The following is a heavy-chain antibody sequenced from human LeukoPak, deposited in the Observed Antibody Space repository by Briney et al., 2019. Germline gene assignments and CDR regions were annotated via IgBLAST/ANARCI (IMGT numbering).Heavy chain of an antibody. CDR3: ASLPSNPPTGWFDP. CDR1: GGSISSYY. D-gene: IGHD4-11*01. J-gene: IGHJ5*02. Sequence: PSETLSLTCTVSGGSISSYYWSRIRQPPGKGLEWIGYIYYSGSTNYNPSLKSRVTISVDTSKNQFSLKLSSVTAADPAVYYCASLPSNPPTGWFDPWGQGTLVTVSS. V-gene: IGHV4-59*01. CDR2: IYYSGST.